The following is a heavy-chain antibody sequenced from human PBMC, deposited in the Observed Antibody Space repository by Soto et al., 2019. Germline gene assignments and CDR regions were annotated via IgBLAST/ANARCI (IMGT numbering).Heavy chain of an antibody. CDR2: ISSSSSYI. D-gene: IGHD1-26*01. J-gene: IGHJ5*02. CDR1: GFTFSSYS. CDR3: ARGPPSGSYPGRFDP. V-gene: IGHV3-21*01. Sequence: EVQLVESGGGLVKPGGPLRLSCAASGFTFSSYSMNWVRQAPGKGLEWVSSISSSSSYIYYADSVKGRFTISRDNAKNSLYLQMNSLRAEDTAVYYCARGPPSGSYPGRFDPWGQGTLVTVSS.